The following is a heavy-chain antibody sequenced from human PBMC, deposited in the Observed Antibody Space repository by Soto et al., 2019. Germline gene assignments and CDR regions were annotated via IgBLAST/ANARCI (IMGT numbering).Heavy chain of an antibody. CDR3: ARDKDLQPTVWGF. J-gene: IGHJ4*02. V-gene: IGHV4-31*03. D-gene: IGHD3-16*01. Sequence: QVHLQESGPGLVRPSQTLSLTCTVSGDSMATGGHYYNLIRQVPGKGLEWIGYVYYSGATHYTPSLRARATISRDTSKNQFSLRLISVTAADTALYYCARDKDLQPTVWGFWGQGIQVTVSS. CDR2: VYYSGAT. CDR1: GDSMATGGHY.